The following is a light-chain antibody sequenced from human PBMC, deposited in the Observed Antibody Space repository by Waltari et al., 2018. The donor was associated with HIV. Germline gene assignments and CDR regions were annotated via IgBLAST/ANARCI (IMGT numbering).Light chain of an antibody. CDR3: QQYYTTPHT. J-gene: IGKJ2*01. CDR2: DAS. V-gene: IGKV3-11*01. CDR1: QSVSSY. Sequence: EIVLTQSPATLSLSPGERATLSCRASQSVSSYLAWYQQKPGQAPRLLIYDASNRATGIPARFSGSGSGTDFTLTISSLEPEDFAVYYCQQYYTTPHTFGQGTNLEIK.